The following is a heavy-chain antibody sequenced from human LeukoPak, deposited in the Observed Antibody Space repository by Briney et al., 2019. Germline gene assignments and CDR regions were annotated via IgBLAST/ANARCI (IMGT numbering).Heavy chain of an antibody. J-gene: IGHJ4*02. Sequence: GGSLRLSCAASGFIFSTYWMHWVRHAPGKGLVWVSRINSDGSSTTYADSVKGRFTISRDNAKNTLYLQMNSLRAEDTAVYYCAVGVGDHWGQGTLVTVFS. V-gene: IGHV3-74*01. CDR2: INSDGSST. D-gene: IGHD3-10*01. CDR3: AVGVGDH. CDR1: GFIFSTYW.